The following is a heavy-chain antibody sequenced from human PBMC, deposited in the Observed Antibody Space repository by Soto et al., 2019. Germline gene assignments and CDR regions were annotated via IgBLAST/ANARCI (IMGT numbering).Heavy chain of an antibody. V-gene: IGHV3-23*01. J-gene: IGHJ4*02. CDR1: GFTFSSYA. D-gene: IGHD4-17*01. Sequence: GGSLRLSCAASGFTFSSYAMSWVRQAPGKGLEWVSAISGSGGSTYYADSVKGRFTISRDNSKNTLYLQMNSLRAEDTAVYYCAKVVGNYDYGGNAIDYRAQGTLVTVSS. CDR3: AKVVGNYDYGGNAIDY. CDR2: ISGSGGST.